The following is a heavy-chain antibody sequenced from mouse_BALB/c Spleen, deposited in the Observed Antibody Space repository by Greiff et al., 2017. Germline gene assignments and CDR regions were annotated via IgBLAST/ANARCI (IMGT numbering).Heavy chain of an antibody. CDR3: TRRDLAKGFAY. Sequence: VKLQQPGAELVKPGASVKLSCKASGYTFTSYYMYWVKQRPRQGLEWIGGINPSNGGTNFNEKFKSKATLTVDKSSSTAYMQLSSLTSEDSAVYYCTRRDLAKGFAYWGQGTLVTVSA. D-gene: IGHD1-1*01. J-gene: IGHJ3*01. CDR2: INPSNGGT. CDR1: GYTFTSYY. V-gene: IGHV1S81*02.